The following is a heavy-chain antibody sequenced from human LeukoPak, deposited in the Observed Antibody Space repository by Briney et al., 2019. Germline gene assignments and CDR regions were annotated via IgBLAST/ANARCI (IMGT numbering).Heavy chain of an antibody. CDR1: GFTFSNYW. CDR2: INQDGSEE. V-gene: IGHV3-7*01. D-gene: IGHD5-12*01. Sequence: GGSLRLSCAASGFTFSNYWMTWVRQAPGKGLEWVAHINQDGSEEHYMDSAKARFTISRDDAKNSLSLQMNSLRAEDTAVYYCVRDGGVSGYDLLDYWGQGTLVTVSS. J-gene: IGHJ4*02. CDR3: VRDGGVSGYDLLDY.